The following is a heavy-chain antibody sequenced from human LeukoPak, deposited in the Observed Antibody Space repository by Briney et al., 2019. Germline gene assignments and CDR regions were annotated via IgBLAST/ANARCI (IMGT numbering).Heavy chain of an antibody. V-gene: IGHV3-7*01. J-gene: IGHJ4*02. D-gene: IGHD5-24*01. CDR1: GFTFSSYW. CDR2: IKQDGSEK. Sequence: GGSLRLSCAASGFTFSSYWMSWVRQAPGKWLEWVANIKQDGSEKDYVDSAKGRFTISRDNAKNSLYLQMNSLRAEDTAVYYCARALGWLPENYWGQGTLVTVSS. CDR3: ARALGWLPENY.